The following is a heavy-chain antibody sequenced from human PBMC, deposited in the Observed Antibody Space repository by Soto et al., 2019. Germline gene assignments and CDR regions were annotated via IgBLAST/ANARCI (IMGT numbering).Heavy chain of an antibody. CDR1: GFPFSDYY. D-gene: IGHD3-10*01. Sequence: PGGSLRLSCAASGFPFSDYYMSWIRQAPGKGLEWVSHITNSGSTKYYADSVKGRFTISRDNAKNSLFLQMNSLRAEDTAVYYCARTGYRTMVREPMVAFDIWGQGTMVTVSS. CDR3: ARTGYRTMVREPMVAFDI. V-gene: IGHV3-11*01. J-gene: IGHJ3*02. CDR2: ITNSGSTK.